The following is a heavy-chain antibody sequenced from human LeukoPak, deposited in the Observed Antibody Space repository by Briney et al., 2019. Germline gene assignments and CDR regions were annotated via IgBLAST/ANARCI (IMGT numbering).Heavy chain of an antibody. CDR3: AKDQYCSSTSCLDY. J-gene: IGHJ4*02. CDR1: GFTFSSYG. D-gene: IGHD2-2*01. V-gene: IGHV3-30*18. Sequence: GRSLRLSCAASGFTFSSYGMHWVRQAPGKGLEWVAVISYDGSNKYYADSVKGRFTISRDNSKNTLYLQMNSPRAEDTAVYYCAKDQYCSSTSCLDYWGQGTLVTVSS. CDR2: ISYDGSNK.